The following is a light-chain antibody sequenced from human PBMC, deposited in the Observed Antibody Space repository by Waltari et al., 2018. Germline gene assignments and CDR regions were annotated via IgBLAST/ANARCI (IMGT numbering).Light chain of an antibody. CDR3: SSFTSTNTLL. V-gene: IGLV2-14*03. CDR1: RSDIGYYDY. Sequence: QSALTQPASVSGSPGQSITIACTGTRSDIGYYDYVSWYQQHPGKAPKLIIYDVSERPSGVSNRCSGSKSGNTASLTISGLQAEDEADYYCSSFTSTNTLLFGGGTKLTVL. J-gene: IGLJ2*01. CDR2: DVS.